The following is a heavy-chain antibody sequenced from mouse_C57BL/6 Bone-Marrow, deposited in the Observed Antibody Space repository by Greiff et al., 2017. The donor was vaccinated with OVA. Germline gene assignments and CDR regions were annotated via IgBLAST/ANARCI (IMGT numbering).Heavy chain of an antibody. Sequence: EVKLQESGGGLVQPGGSMKLSCVASGFTFSNYWMNWVRQSPEKGLEWVAQIRLKSDNYATHYAESVKGRFTISRDDSKSSVYLQMNNLRAEDTGIYYCTIYYYGSSYLYFDVWGTGTTVTVSS. CDR2: IRLKSDNYAT. CDR3: TIYYYGSSYLYFDV. CDR1: GFTFSNYW. D-gene: IGHD1-1*01. V-gene: IGHV6-3*01. J-gene: IGHJ1*03.